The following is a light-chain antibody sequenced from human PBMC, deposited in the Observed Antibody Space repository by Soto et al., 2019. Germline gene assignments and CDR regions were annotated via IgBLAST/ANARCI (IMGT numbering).Light chain of an antibody. CDR1: PCISTW. CDR3: QQYETFPLT. CDR2: KAS. V-gene: IGKV1-5*03. Sequence: DIQMTQSPSTLSASVGDRVTIACRASPCISTWLAWYQQKPGKAPKLLIYKASILESGVPSRFSGSGSATEFTLTISSLQPEDFASYYCQQYETFPLTFCGGTKVEIK. J-gene: IGKJ4*01.